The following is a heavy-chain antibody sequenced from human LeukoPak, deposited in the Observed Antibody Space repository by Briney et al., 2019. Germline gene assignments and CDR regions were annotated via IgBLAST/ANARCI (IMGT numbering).Heavy chain of an antibody. D-gene: IGHD2-2*01. V-gene: IGHV3-74*01. J-gene: IGHJ4*02. CDR3: ARGDIVVVPAALNY. CDR2: INTDGSST. CDR1: GFTFSSYW. Sequence: GGSLRLSCAASGFTFSSYWMHWVRQAPGKGLVWVSRINTDGSSTSYADSVKGRFTISRDNAKNTLYLQMNSLRAEDTAVYYCARGDIVVVPAALNYWGQGTLVTVSS.